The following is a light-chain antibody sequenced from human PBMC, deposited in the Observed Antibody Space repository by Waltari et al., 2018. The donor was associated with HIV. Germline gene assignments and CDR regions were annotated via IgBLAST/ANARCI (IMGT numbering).Light chain of an antibody. CDR1: NSDVGAYNY. V-gene: IGLV2-14*01. Sequence: QSALTQPASVSGSPGQSITISCTGTNSDVGAYNYVSWYQQHPGKAPKLLIYEVTNRPPGISXRFSGSKSGNTASMTISGLQPEDEADYYCSSYTITTAIVFGGGTKLTVL. J-gene: IGLJ2*01. CDR3: SSYTITTAIV. CDR2: EVT.